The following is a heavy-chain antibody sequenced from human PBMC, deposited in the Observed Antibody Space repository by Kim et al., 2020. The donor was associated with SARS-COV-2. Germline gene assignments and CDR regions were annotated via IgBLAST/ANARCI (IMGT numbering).Heavy chain of an antibody. Sequence: PSHKSRVTRSVDTSKNQFSLKLSSVTAADTAVYYWARQAREVPVRVNWFDPWGQGTLVTVSS. J-gene: IGHJ5*02. CDR3: ARQAREVPVRVNWFDP. V-gene: IGHV4-39*01. D-gene: IGHD6-6*01.